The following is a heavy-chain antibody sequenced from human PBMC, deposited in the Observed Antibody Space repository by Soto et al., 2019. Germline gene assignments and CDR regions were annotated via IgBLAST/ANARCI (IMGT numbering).Heavy chain of an antibody. D-gene: IGHD7-27*01. CDR2: IVVGSGNT. Sequence: ASVKVSCKASGFTFTSSAMQWVRQARGQRLEWIGWIVVGSGNTNYAQKFQERVTITRDMSTSTAYMELSSLRSEDTAVYYCAAGIYWGDDYMDVWGKGTTVTVSS. CDR1: GFTFTSSA. J-gene: IGHJ6*03. V-gene: IGHV1-58*02. CDR3: AAGIYWGDDYMDV.